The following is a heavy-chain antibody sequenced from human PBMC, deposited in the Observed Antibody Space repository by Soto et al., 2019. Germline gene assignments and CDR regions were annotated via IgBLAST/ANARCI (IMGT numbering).Heavy chain of an antibody. Sequence: GGSLRLSCAASGFTVSSNYMSWVRQAPGKGLEWVSVIYSGGCTYYADSVKGRLTISRHNSKNTLYLQMNSLRAEETAVYYSARGYTVVTPMGAFDIWVQGTMGTGSS. J-gene: IGHJ3*02. CDR2: IYSGGCT. CDR3: ARGYTVVTPMGAFDI. CDR1: GFTVSSNY. D-gene: IGHD2-21*02. V-gene: IGHV3-66*01.